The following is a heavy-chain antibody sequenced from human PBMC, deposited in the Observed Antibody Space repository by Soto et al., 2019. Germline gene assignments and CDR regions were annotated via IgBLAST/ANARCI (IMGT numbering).Heavy chain of an antibody. CDR3: ARDLGGSPGFDP. CDR1: GFTFSSYS. Sequence: EVQLVESGGGLVQPGGSLRLSCAASGFTFSSYSMNWVRQAPGKGLEWVSYISSSSSTIYYADSVKGRFTISXDNXKXXXXXQXXXXXAEDTAVYYCARDLGGSPGFDPWGQGTLVTVSS. J-gene: IGHJ5*02. V-gene: IGHV3-48*01. D-gene: IGHD3-10*01. CDR2: ISSSSSTI.